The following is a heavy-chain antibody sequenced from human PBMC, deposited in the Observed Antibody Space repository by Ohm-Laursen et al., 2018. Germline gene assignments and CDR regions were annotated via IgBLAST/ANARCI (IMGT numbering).Heavy chain of an antibody. CDR1: GFTFSSYP. D-gene: IGHD5-12*01. CDR3: STGGLRSRHEY. J-gene: IGHJ4*02. V-gene: IGHV3-23*01. CDR2: ISPNADST. Sequence: SLRLSCTAPGFTFSSYPMSWVRQAPGKGLEYVSSISPNADSTHYADSVKGRFTISRDNSKNTLYLQMNGLRAEDTALYYCSTGGLRSRHEYWGQGTLVTVSS.